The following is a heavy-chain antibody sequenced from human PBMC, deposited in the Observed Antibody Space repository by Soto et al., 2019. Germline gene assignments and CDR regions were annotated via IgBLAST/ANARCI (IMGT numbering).Heavy chain of an antibody. J-gene: IGHJ6*02. CDR1: GFTFSSYG. D-gene: IGHD6-13*01. V-gene: IGHV3-33*01. CDR3: ARDRGESGGSSWSPLDV. Sequence: QVQLVESGGGVVQPGRSLRLSCAASGFTFSSYGMHWVRQAPGKGLEWVAVIWYDGSNKYYADSVKGRFTISRDNSKNXPYLQMTSLRAEDTAVYYCARDRGESGGSSWSPLDVWGQGTTVTVSS. CDR2: IWYDGSNK.